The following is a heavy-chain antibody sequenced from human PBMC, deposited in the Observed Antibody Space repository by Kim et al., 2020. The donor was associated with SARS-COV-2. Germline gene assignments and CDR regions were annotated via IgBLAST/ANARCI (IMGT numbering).Heavy chain of an antibody. D-gene: IGHD5-12*01. CDR2: INHSGST. V-gene: IGHV4-34*01. CDR1: GGSFSGYY. CDR3: ARGGWWLRSGYFDY. Sequence: SETLSLTCAVYGGSFSGYYWSWIRQPPGKGLEWIGEINHSGSTNYNPSLKSRVTISVDTSKNQFSLKLSSVTAADTAVYYCARGGWWLRSGYFDYWGQGTLVTVSS. J-gene: IGHJ4*02.